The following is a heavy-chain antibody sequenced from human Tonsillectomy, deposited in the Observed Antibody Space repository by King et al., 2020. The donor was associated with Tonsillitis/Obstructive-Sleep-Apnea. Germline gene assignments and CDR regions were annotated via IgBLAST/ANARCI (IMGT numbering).Heavy chain of an antibody. V-gene: IGHV4-34*01. D-gene: IGHD4-11*01. CDR2: INHMGIT. Sequence: VQLQQWGAGLLKPSETLSLTCAVYGGSFSGYYWSWIRQPTGKGLDRIGEINHMGITKYNPSLKSRVTISVDTSKNQFSLNLSSVTAADTAVYYCARAAYGNNEIDFWGRGTLVTVSS. J-gene: IGHJ4*02. CDR3: ARAAYGNNEIDF. CDR1: GGSFSGYY.